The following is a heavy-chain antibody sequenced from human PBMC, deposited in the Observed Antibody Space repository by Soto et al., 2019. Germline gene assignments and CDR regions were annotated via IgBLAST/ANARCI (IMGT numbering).Heavy chain of an antibody. V-gene: IGHV4-30-2*01. CDR2: IFPSGPT. Sequence: SETLSLTCAASGGSLTSGTYSWNWIRQPPGKGLEWIGYIFPSGPTYYNPSLKSRVSISIDVSKNQFSLNLRSLTAADTAVYYCARGREFDSWCQGPLGAVAS. CDR1: GGSLTSGTYS. J-gene: IGHJ4*02. CDR3: ARGREFDS.